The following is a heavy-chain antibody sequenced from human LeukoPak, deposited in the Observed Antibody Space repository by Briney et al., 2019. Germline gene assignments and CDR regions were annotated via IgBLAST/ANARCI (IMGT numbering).Heavy chain of an antibody. D-gene: IGHD2-15*01. CDR1: GFTFSSYS. CDR3: ARARGYCSGGSCFRDYYYYYGMDV. J-gene: IGHJ6*02. Sequence: GGALRLSCAASGFTFSSYSMNWVRRAPGKGLEWVSSISSSSSYIYYADAVKGRFTISRDNAKNYLYLQMNSLRAEDTAVYYCARARGYCSGGSCFRDYYYYYGMDVWGQGTTVTVSS. CDR2: ISSSSSYI. V-gene: IGHV3-21*01.